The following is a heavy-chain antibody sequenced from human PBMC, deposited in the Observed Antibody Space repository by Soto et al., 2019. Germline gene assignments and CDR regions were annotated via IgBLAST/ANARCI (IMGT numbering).Heavy chain of an antibody. CDR2: IYYSGST. J-gene: IGHJ4*02. V-gene: IGHV4-31*03. CDR3: ARVWALSRDGYNMYFDY. Sequence: SETLSLTCTVSGGSISSGGYYWIWIRQHSGKGLELIGYIYYSGSTYYNPSLKSRVTISVDTSKNQFSLKLSSVTAADTAVYYCARVWALSRDGYNMYFDYWGQGTLVTVSS. CDR1: GGSISSGGYY. D-gene: IGHD5-12*01.